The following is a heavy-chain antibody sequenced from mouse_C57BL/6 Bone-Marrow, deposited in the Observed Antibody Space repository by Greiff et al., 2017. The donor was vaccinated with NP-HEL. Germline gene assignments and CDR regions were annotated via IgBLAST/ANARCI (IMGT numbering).Heavy chain of an antibody. J-gene: IGHJ3*01. CDR3: ARGTIYDGSTRGFAY. CDR2: ILPGSGST. CDR1: GYTFTGYW. Sequence: QVQLQQSGAELMKPGASVKLSCKATGYTFTGYWIEWVRQRPGHGLEWIGEILPGSGSTTYNEKFKGKATFTADTSSNTAYMQLSSLTTEDSAIYYCARGTIYDGSTRGFAYWGQGTLVTVSA. V-gene: IGHV1-9*01. D-gene: IGHD2-3*01.